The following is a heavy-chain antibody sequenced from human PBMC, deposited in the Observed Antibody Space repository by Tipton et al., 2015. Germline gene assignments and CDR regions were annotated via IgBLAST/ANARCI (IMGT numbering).Heavy chain of an antibody. Sequence: LRLSCAASGFAFSNYWMTWIRQPPGKGLEWIGSIYYTGSTNYNPSLKSRVTISVDTSKNQFSLRLSSVTAADTAVYYCARVSGYYYPYFDYWGQGTLVTVSS. CDR1: GFAFSNYW. V-gene: IGHV4-59*01. CDR2: IYYTGST. CDR3: ARVSGYYYPYFDY. D-gene: IGHD3-22*01. J-gene: IGHJ4*02.